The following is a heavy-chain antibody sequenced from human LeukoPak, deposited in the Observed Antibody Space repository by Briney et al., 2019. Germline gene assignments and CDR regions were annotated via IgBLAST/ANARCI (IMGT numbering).Heavy chain of an antibody. V-gene: IGHV1-69*04. Sequence: GASVKVSCKASGGTFSSYAISWVRQAPGQGLEWMGRITPILGIANYAQKFQGRVTITADKSTSTAYMELSSLRSEDTAVYYCARDCSGGSCYGKVDLWGRGTLVTVSS. J-gene: IGHJ2*01. D-gene: IGHD2-15*01. CDR1: GGTFSSYA. CDR2: ITPILGIA. CDR3: ARDCSGGSCYGKVDL.